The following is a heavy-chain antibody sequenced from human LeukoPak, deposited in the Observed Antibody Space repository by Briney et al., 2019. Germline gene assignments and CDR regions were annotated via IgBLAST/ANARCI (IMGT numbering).Heavy chain of an antibody. Sequence: PGGSLRLSCAASGFTFSSYAMSWVRQAPGKGLEWVSAISGSGGSTYYADSVKGRFTISRDNSKNTLYLQMNSLRAEDTAVYYCAKANSYYDFWSGYYREPYYGMDVWGQGTTVTVSS. V-gene: IGHV3-23*01. D-gene: IGHD3-3*01. CDR2: ISGSGGST. CDR1: GFTFSSYA. J-gene: IGHJ6*02. CDR3: AKANSYYDFWSGYYREPYYGMDV.